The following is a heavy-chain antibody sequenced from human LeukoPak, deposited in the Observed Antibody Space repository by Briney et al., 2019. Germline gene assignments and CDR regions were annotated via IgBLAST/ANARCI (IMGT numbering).Heavy chain of an antibody. V-gene: IGHV1-3*01. CDR3: ARARWTSTVTTYYLDY. CDR1: GYTFSDHA. Sequence: ASVKVSCKTSGYTFSDHAVQWVRQAPGQRLEWVGWINAGNGKTKYSQKFQDRVTITRDTSATTDYLDLSSLTSEDTGVYYYARARWTSTVTTYYLDYWGQGTLVTVSS. D-gene: IGHD4-11*01. CDR2: INAGNGKT. J-gene: IGHJ4*02.